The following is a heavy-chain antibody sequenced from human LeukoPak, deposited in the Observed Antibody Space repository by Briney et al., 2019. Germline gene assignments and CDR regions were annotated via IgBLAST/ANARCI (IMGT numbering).Heavy chain of an antibody. CDR3: AKASGYSSSWYPFFDY. D-gene: IGHD6-13*01. CDR1: GFTFDDYT. CDR2: ISWDGGST. Sequence: GGSLRLSCAASGFTFDDYTMHWVRQAPGKGLEWVSLISWDGGSTYYADSVKGRFTISRDNSKNSLYLQMNSLRTEDTALYYCAKASGYSSSWYPFFDYWGQGTLVTVSS. J-gene: IGHJ4*02. V-gene: IGHV3-43*01.